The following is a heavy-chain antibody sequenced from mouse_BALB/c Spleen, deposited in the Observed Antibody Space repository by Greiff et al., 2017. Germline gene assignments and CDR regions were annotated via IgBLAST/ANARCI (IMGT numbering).Heavy chain of an antibody. V-gene: IGHV1-69*02. J-gene: IGHJ2*01. CDR3: ARVYYRYDVYFDY. D-gene: IGHD2-14*01. CDR1: GYTFTSYW. Sequence: QVQLQQSGAELVKPGAPVKLSCKASGYTFTSYWMNWVKQRPGRGLEWIGRIDPSDSETHYNQKFKDKATLTVDKSSSTAYIQLSSLTSEDSAVYYCARVYYRYDVYFDYWGQGTTLTVSS. CDR2: IDPSDSET.